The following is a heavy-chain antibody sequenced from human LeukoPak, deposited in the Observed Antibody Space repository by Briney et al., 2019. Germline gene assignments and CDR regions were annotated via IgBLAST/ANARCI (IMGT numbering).Heavy chain of an antibody. CDR1: GFTFSSYG. J-gene: IGHJ5*02. CDR2: IWYDGSNK. V-gene: IGHV3-33*06. D-gene: IGHD6-13*01. CDR3: AKDRGVYGHGNWFDP. Sequence: GGSLRLSCAASGFTFSSYGMHWVRQAAGKGLEGVAVIWYDGSNKYYADSVKGRFTISRDNSKNTLYLQMNSLRAQDTAVYYCAKDRGVYGHGNWFDPWGQGTLVTVSS.